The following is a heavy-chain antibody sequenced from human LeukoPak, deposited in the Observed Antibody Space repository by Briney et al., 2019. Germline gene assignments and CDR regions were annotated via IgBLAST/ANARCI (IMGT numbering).Heavy chain of an antibody. CDR2: IKQDGSEK. D-gene: IGHD2/OR15-2a*01. Sequence: GGSLRLSCAASGFTFSSYWMSWVRQAPGKGLEWVANIKQDGSEKYYVDSVKGRFTISRDNARNSLYLQMDSLRVEDTAFYYCARDLAFSRLDYWGQGVLVTVSS. V-gene: IGHV3-7*01. CDR3: ARDLAFSRLDY. J-gene: IGHJ4*02. CDR1: GFTFSSYW.